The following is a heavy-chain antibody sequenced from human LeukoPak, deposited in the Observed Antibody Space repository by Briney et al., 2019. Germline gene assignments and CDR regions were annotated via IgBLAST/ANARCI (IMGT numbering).Heavy chain of an antibody. CDR3: AKDKAAAPTPYYFDY. J-gene: IGHJ4*01. CDR1: GFTFKSYA. D-gene: IGHD6-13*01. Sequence: GGSLRLSCAASGFTFKSYAMSWVRQAPGKGLEWVSGISDSGTTTHYADSVKGRFTISRDNSKNTLYLQMNSLRAEDTAVYYCAKDKAAAPTPYYFDYWGHGSLVTVSS. V-gene: IGHV3-23*01. CDR2: ISDSGTTT.